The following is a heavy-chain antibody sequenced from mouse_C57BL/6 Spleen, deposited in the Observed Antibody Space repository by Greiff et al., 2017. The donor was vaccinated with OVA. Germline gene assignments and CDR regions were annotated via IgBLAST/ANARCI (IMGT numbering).Heavy chain of an antibody. CDR2: IDPSDSET. Sequence: QVQLQQPGAELVRPGSSVKLSCKASGYTFTSYWMHWVKQRPIQGLEWIGNIDPSDSETHYNQKFKDKATLTVDKSSSTAYMQRSSLTSEDSAVYYCARWNYGSSYGYFDVWGTGTTVTVSS. V-gene: IGHV1-52*01. J-gene: IGHJ1*03. D-gene: IGHD1-1*01. CDR3: ARWNYGSSYGYFDV. CDR1: GYTFTSYW.